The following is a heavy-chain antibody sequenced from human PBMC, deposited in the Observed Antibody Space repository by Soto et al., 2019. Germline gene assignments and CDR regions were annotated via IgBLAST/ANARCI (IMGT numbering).Heavy chain of an antibody. V-gene: IGHV1-69*08. CDR1: GGTFSTYS. CDR2: IIPMLGTR. J-gene: IGHJ3*02. D-gene: IGHD2-21*01. Sequence: QVQLVQSGAEVKKPGSSVKVSCKDSGGTFSTYSLFWVRQAPGQGLEWMGRIIPMLGTRNYAQRFQDRVTITVDKTTATGHMELSSLRPEDTALYYCTVGSWSGEVFDIWGQGTMVTVSS. CDR3: TVGSWSGEVFDI.